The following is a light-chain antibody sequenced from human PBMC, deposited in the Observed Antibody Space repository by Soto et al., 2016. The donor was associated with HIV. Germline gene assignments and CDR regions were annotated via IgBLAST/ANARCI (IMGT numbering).Light chain of an antibody. Sequence: DIQMTQSPSSLSASVGDRVTITCRASQSISSYLNWYQQKQGKAPKLLTYAASSLQSGVPLRFSGSGSGADFTLTISSLQREDFATYYCQQSYSTPLTFGGGTKVEIK. V-gene: IGKV1-39*01. J-gene: IGKJ4*01. CDR2: AAS. CDR3: QQSYSTPLT. CDR1: QSISSY.